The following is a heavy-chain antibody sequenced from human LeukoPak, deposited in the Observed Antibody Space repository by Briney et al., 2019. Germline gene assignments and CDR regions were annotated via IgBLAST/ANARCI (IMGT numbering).Heavy chain of an antibody. Sequence: QTGGSLRLSCAASGFTFSSYAMSWVRQAPGKGLEWVSAISGSGGSTYYADSVKGRFTISRDNSKNTLYLQMNGLRAEDTAVYYCAKDQYYYDSSGYLGYFDYWGQGTLVTVSS. D-gene: IGHD3-22*01. J-gene: IGHJ4*02. CDR1: GFTFSSYA. CDR3: AKDQYYYDSSGYLGYFDY. V-gene: IGHV3-23*01. CDR2: ISGSGGST.